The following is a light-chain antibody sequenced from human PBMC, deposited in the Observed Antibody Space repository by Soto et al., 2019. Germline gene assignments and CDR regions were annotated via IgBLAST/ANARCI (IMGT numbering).Light chain of an antibody. J-gene: IGLJ1*01. V-gene: IGLV2-14*01. Sequence: QSVLTQPPSVSGAPGQRVTISCTGSSANIGAAYNVDWYQQHPGKAPKLMIYEVSNRPSGVSNRFSGSKSGNTASLTISGLQAEDEADYYCSSYTSSTPLGYVFGTGTKVTVL. CDR2: EVS. CDR1: SANIGAAYN. CDR3: SSYTSSTPLGYV.